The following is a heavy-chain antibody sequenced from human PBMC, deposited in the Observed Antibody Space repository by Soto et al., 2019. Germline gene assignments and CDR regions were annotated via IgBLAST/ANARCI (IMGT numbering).Heavy chain of an antibody. CDR2: IYHSGST. CDR3: ARGAPVVNDY. V-gene: IGHV4-30-2*01. CDR1: GGSISSGGYS. D-gene: IGHD3-22*01. J-gene: IGHJ4*02. Sequence: SETLSLTCAVSGGSISSGGYSWSWIRQPPGKGLEWIGYIYHSGSTYYNPSLKSRVTISVDRSKNQFSLKLSSVTAADTAVYYCARGAPVVNDYWGQGPWVTVPS.